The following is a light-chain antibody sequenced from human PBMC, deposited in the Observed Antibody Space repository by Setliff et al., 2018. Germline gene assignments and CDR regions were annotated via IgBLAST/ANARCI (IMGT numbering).Light chain of an antibody. CDR2: SNN. V-gene: IGLV1-44*01. J-gene: IGLJ2*01. CDR3: AAWDDSLNGPV. CDR1: SSNIGSNT. Sequence: QSALTQPPSASGTPGQRVTISCSGSSSNIGSNTVNWYQQLPGTAPKLLIYSNNQRPSGVPDRFSGSKSGTSASLAISGLQSEDEADYHCAAWDDSLNGPVFGGGTKVTVL.